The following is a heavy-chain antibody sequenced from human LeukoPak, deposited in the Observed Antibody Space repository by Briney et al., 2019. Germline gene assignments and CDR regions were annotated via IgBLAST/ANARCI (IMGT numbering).Heavy chain of an antibody. D-gene: IGHD3-10*01. CDR3: ATSRGGVYYFDY. CDR1: GHTFTGYY. V-gene: IGHV1-46*01. Sequence: ASVKVSCKASGHTFTGYYLHWVRQAPGQGLEWMGIINPSGGSTSYAQNFQGRVTMTRDMSTSTVFMELSSLRSEDTAMYYCATSRGGVYYFDYWGQGTLVTVSS. CDR2: INPSGGST. J-gene: IGHJ4*02.